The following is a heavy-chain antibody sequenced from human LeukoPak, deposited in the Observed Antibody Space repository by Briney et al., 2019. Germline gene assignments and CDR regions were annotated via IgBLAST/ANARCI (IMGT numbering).Heavy chain of an antibody. CDR3: ARGKLLLDS. Sequence: GGSLRLSCAASGFTFSSYWMHWVRHTPGKGLVWVSRIKGDGSSTSYADSVKGRFTISRDNAKNTLYLQMNSLRAEDTAVYYCARGKLLLDSWGQGTLVTISS. V-gene: IGHV3-74*01. J-gene: IGHJ5*01. CDR2: IKGDGSST. CDR1: GFTFSSYW.